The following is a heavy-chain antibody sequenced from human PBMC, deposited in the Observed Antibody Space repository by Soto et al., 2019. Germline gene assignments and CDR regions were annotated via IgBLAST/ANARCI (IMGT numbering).Heavy chain of an antibody. J-gene: IGHJ3*02. CDR2: IYSGGST. CDR1: GFTVSSNY. V-gene: IGHV3-53*01. Sequence: GGSLRLSCAASGFTVSSNYMSWVRQAPGKGLEWVSVIYSGGSTYYADSVKGRFTISRDNPKNTLYLQMNSLRAEDTAVYYCARVRIAALRDAFDIWGQGTMVTVSS. CDR3: ARVRIAALRDAFDI. D-gene: IGHD6-6*01.